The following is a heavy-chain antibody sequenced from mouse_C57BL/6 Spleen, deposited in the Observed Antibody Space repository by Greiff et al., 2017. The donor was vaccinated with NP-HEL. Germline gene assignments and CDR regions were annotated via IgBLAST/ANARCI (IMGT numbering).Heavy chain of an antibody. Sequence: QVTLKVCGPGILQPSQTLSLTCSFSGFSLSTFGMGVGWIRQPSGKGLEWLAPIWWDDDKYYNPALKSRLTISKDTSKNQVFLKISNVDTADTATYYCARMTTVVARAMDYWGQGTSVTVSS. D-gene: IGHD1-1*01. CDR1: GFSLSTFGMG. V-gene: IGHV8-8*01. J-gene: IGHJ4*01. CDR2: IWWDDDK. CDR3: ARMTTVVARAMDY.